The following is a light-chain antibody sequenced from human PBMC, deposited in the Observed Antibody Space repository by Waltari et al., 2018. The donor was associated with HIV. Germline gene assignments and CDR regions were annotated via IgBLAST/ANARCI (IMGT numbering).Light chain of an antibody. Sequence: SVLTPPPSASGTPGTRFTISCSGGSSNIGSNYVYWFQQLPGAAPKLLIYRNVQRPSGVPDRFSGSKSGSSASLAISGLRSEDEAVYYCSTWDDRLSDRVFGGGTKLTVL. V-gene: IGLV1-47*01. CDR2: RNV. J-gene: IGLJ3*02. CDR1: SSNIGSNY. CDR3: STWDDRLSDRV.